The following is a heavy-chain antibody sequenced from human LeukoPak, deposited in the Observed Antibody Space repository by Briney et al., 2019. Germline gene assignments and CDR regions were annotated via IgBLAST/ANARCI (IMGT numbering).Heavy chain of an antibody. CDR1: GFTLSSYA. J-gene: IGHJ4*02. V-gene: IGHV3-23*01. CDR3: AKGNNGYYYDSSGYYYEDY. D-gene: IGHD3-22*01. CDR2: ISGSGGST. Sequence: GGSLRLSCAASGFTLSSYAMSWVRQAPGKGLEWVSAISGSGGSTYYADSVKGRFTISRDNSKNTLYLQMNSLRAEDTAVYYCAKGNNGYYYDSSGYYYEDYWGQGTLVTVSS.